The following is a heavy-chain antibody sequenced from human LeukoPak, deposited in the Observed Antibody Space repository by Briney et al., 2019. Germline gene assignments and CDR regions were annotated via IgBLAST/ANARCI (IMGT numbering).Heavy chain of an antibody. J-gene: IGHJ4*02. Sequence: GASVTVSCTASGYTFTSYYMHWVRQAPGQGLEWMGIINPSGGSTSYAQKFQGRVTMTTDTSTSTAYMELRSLRSDDTAVYYCARVPLYSSSPSDYWGQGTLVTVSS. CDR1: GYTFTSYY. CDR2: INPSGGST. D-gene: IGHD6-6*01. CDR3: ARVPLYSSSPSDY. V-gene: IGHV1-46*01.